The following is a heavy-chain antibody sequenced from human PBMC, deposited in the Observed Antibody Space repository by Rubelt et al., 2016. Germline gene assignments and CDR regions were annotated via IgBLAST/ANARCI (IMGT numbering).Heavy chain of an antibody. Sequence: QLQLQESGPGLVKPSETLSLTCTVSGGSISSSSYYWGWIRQPPGKGLEWIGYIYYSGSTNYNPSLTSRVTISVDTSKDQFSLKLSSVTAADTAVYYCARIMRRYGSGSEFDLWGRGTLVTVSS. CDR1: GGSISSSSYY. CDR2: IYYSGST. V-gene: IGHV4-61*05. J-gene: IGHJ2*01. CDR3: ARIMRRYGSGSEFDL. D-gene: IGHD3-10*01.